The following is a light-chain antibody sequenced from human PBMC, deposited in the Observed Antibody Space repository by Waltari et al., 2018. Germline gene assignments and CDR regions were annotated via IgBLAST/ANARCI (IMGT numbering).Light chain of an antibody. J-gene: IGKJ3*01. CDR3: QQYHSYPPT. Sequence: DIQMTQSPSSLSASVGDRVTLTCRASRDISNFLGWFQQKPGKAPKSLIYGASRLQSGVPPKFSGSGSGTDFTLTITSLQPEDFATYYCQQYHSYPPTFGPGTKVDVK. CDR2: GAS. CDR1: RDISNF. V-gene: IGKV1-16*02.